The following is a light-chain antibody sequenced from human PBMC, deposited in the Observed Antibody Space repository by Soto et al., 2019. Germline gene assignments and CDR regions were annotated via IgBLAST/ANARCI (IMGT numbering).Light chain of an antibody. Sequence: QSALTQPASVSGSPGQSITISCTGTSSDVGGYNYVSWYQHLPGKAPKLMIYDVSNRPSGVSNRFSGSKSGNTASLTISGLQAEDEADDYCSSYTSSSTLVFGGGTKLTVL. CDR2: DVS. J-gene: IGLJ2*01. CDR1: SSDVGGYNY. V-gene: IGLV2-14*03. CDR3: SSYTSSSTLV.